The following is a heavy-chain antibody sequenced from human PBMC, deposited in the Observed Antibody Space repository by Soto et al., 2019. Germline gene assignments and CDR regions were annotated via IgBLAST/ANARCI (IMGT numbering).Heavy chain of an antibody. Sequence: SETLSLTCAVYGGSFSGYYWSWIRQPPGKGLEWIGEINHSGRTNDNPCLKSRVTISADTSKNQFSLKLSSVTAADTAVYYCARGRRSPKIFTSHMDVWGKGTTVTVSS. CDR3: ARGRRSPKIFTSHMDV. CDR2: INHSGRT. V-gene: IGHV4-34*01. D-gene: IGHD3-9*01. J-gene: IGHJ6*03. CDR1: GGSFSGYY.